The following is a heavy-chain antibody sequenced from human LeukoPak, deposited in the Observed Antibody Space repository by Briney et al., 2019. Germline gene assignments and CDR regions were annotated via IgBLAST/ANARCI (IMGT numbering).Heavy chain of an antibody. CDR3: ARDRGSKGGFDY. J-gene: IGHJ4*02. Sequence: PGRSLRLSCGASGFTFSDYALHWVRQAPGRGLEWVTLISYDGSTKYYLDSVKGRFTISRDNSKNTLYLQMNSLRVEDTAVYYCARDRGSKGGFDYWGQGTLVTVSS. D-gene: IGHD3-16*01. V-gene: IGHV3-30-3*01. CDR1: GFTFSDYA. CDR2: ISYDGSTK.